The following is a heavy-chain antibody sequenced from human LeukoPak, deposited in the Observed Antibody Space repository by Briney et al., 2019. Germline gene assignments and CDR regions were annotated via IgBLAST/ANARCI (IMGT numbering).Heavy chain of an antibody. CDR3: AKDPSGALGAFDI. CDR2: ISGSGGST. CDR1: GFTFSSYA. D-gene: IGHD7-27*01. V-gene: IGHV3-23*01. J-gene: IGHJ3*02. Sequence: GGSLRLSCAASGFTFSSYAMSWVRQAPGKGLEWVSAISGSGGSTYYADSVKGRFTISRDNSENTLYLQMNSLRAEDTAVYYCAKDPSGALGAFDIWGQGTMVTVSS.